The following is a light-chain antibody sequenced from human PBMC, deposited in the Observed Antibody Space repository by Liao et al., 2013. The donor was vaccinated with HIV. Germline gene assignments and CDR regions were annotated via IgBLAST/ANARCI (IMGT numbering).Light chain of an antibody. CDR1: KLGHKY. CDR2: QDS. Sequence: SYELTQSPSVSVSPGQTASISCSGDKLGHKYACWYQQKPGQSPVLVIYQDSKRPSGIPERFSGSNSGNTATLTISGTQAMDEADYYCQAWDSSTGVVFGGGTKLTVL. CDR3: QAWDSSTGVV. V-gene: IGLV3-1*01. J-gene: IGLJ2*01.